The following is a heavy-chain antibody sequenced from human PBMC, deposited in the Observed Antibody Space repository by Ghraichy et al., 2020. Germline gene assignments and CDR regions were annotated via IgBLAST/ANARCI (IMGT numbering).Heavy chain of an antibody. CDR2: INWNGGST. CDR3: ARASGGQWLVGGMRMDV. Sequence: GSLRLSCAASGFTFDDYGMNWVRQTPGKRLEWVSGINWNGGSTGYADSVKGRFTISRDNAKNSLYLQMNSLRAEDTALYYCARASGGQWLVGGMRMDVWGQGTTVTVS. D-gene: IGHD6-19*01. V-gene: IGHV3-20*04. J-gene: IGHJ6*02. CDR1: GFTFDDYG.